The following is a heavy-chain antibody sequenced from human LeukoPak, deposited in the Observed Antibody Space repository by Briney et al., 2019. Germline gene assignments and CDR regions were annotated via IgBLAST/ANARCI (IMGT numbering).Heavy chain of an antibody. D-gene: IGHD5-18*01. CDR1: GGSISSGGYY. CDR3: ARVDTAMVSFDY. CDR2: IYYSVST. Sequence: SQTLSLTCTVSGGSISSGGYYWSWIRQHPGKGLEWIGYIYYSVSTYYNPSLKSRFTISVDTSKNQFSLKLSSVTAADTAVYYCARVDTAMVSFDYWGQGTLVTVSS. V-gene: IGHV4-31*03. J-gene: IGHJ4*02.